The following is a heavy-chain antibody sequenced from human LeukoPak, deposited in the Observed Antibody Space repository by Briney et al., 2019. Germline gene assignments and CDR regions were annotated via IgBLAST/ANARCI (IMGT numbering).Heavy chain of an antibody. J-gene: IGHJ4*02. CDR3: ARGGVLRYSSNFDY. CDR2: INPNSGGT. Sequence: GASVTVSCKASGYTFTVYYMHWVRQAPGQGLEWMGWINPNSGGTNYAQKFQGRVTMTRDTSISTAYMELSRLRSDDTAVYYCARGGVLRYSSNFDYWGQGTLVTVSS. V-gene: IGHV1-2*02. CDR1: GYTFTVYY. D-gene: IGHD3-9*01.